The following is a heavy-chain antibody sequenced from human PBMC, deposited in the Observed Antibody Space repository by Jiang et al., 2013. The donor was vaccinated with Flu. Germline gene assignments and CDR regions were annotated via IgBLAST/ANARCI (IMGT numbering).Heavy chain of an antibody. V-gene: IGHV4-4*02. CDR2: IFHSGTT. CDR1: GGSISSDNW. Sequence: GPGLVKPSGTLSLTCAVSGGSISSDNWWSWVRQSPGKGLEWLGEIFHSGTTNYNPSLSSRVTISVDNSKNHFSLRLASVTAADTAIYYCTSNGYYSLDYWGQGTLVTVSS. J-gene: IGHJ4*02. D-gene: IGHD3-22*01. CDR3: TSNGYYSLDY.